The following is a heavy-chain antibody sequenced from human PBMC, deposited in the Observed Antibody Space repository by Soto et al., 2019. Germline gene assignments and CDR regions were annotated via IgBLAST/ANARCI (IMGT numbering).Heavy chain of an antibody. D-gene: IGHD4-4*01. CDR3: AKKGTTVTTSFDY. Sequence: GGSLRLSCAASGFTFNIYAMTWVRQAPGKGLEWVSAISRYGDITYYADSVKGRFTISRDNSKNTLYLQMNSLRAEYTAVYYCAKKGTTVTTSFDYWGQGTLVTVSS. J-gene: IGHJ4*02. V-gene: IGHV3-23*01. CDR2: ISRYGDIT. CDR1: GFTFNIYA.